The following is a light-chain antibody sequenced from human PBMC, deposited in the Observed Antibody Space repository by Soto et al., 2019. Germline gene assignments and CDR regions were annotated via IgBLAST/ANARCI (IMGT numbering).Light chain of an antibody. CDR1: QAVISGY. V-gene: IGKV3-20*01. CDR2: GVS. Sequence: EIGLTQSPGALSLSPGEGATLSCRASQAVISGYLAWYQQKPGQAPRLLMYGVSSRPTGIPDRFSGSGSGTEFTLTITRLEPDDFAVYYCQQYGVPPFNFGQGTKLQIK. J-gene: IGKJ2*01. CDR3: QQYGVPPFN.